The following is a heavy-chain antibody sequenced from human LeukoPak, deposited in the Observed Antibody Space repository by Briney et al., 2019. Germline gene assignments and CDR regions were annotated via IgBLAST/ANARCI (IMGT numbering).Heavy chain of an antibody. D-gene: IGHD3-10*01. CDR3: AKAEGSGNQPFDY. V-gene: IGHV3-23*01. CDR2: ISGGGGTT. CDR1: GFTFSSYA. J-gene: IGHJ4*02. Sequence: GGSLRLSCAASGFTFSSYAMSWVRQAPGKGLQWVSFISGGGGTTYYADSVKGRFTVSRDNSKDTLYLQMSSLRAEDTAVYYCAKAEGSGNQPFDYWGQGTLVTVSS.